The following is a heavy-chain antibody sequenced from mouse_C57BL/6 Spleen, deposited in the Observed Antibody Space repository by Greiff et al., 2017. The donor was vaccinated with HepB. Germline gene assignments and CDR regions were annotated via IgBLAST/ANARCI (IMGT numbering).Heavy chain of an antibody. CDR2: ILPGSGST. CDR1: GYTFTGYW. Sequence: QVQLQQSGAELMKPGASVKLSCKATGYTFTGYWIEWVKQRPGHGLEWIGEILPGSGSTNYYEKFKGKATFTADTSSNTAYMQLSSLTTEDSAIYYCARDGIYYGNYGAMDYWGQGTSVTVSS. V-gene: IGHV1-9*01. D-gene: IGHD2-1*01. J-gene: IGHJ4*01. CDR3: ARDGIYYGNYGAMDY.